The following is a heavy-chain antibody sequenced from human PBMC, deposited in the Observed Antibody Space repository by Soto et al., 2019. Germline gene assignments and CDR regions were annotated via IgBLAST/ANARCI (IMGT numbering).Heavy chain of an antibody. D-gene: IGHD1-26*01. V-gene: IGHV3-30*18. CDR3: AKGLLAIVGTTLPRDAFNL. CDR2: ISHDGSYK. Sequence: XGSLRRSGAASGFSFTTYLMHWVRQAPGKGLEWVAVISHDGSYKYYGDAVKGRFTISRDTSKNAVYLEMNSLRPEDTAVYYCAKGLLAIVGTTLPRDAFNLWGQGTMVTVSS. CDR1: GFSFTTYL. J-gene: IGHJ3*01.